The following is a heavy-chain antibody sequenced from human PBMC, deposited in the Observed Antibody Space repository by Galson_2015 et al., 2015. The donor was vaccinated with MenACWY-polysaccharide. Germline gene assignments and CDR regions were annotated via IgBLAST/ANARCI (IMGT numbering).Heavy chain of an antibody. J-gene: IGHJ6*02. V-gene: IGHV3-13*01. Sequence: SLRLSCAASGFTFGSYDMHWVRQATGKGLEWVSAIGTAGDTYYPGSVKGRFTISRENAKNSLYLQMNSLRAGDTAVYYCARGDYGDVPRPLDYYGMDVWGQGTTVTVSS. CDR3: ARGDYGDVPRPLDYYGMDV. CDR1: GFTFGSYD. D-gene: IGHD4-17*01. CDR2: IGTAGDT.